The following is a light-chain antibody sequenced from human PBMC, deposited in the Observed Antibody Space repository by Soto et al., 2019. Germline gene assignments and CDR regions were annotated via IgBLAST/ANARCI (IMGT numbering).Light chain of an antibody. CDR3: HQYYTTPQT. V-gene: IGKV4-1*01. J-gene: IGKJ2*01. Sequence: VLTQSPSSLAVSLGERATVNCRSSQSVLDNSTNKSYLAWYQKKPGHPPKLLVHWASVREAGVPDRFSGCGSGTDFTLTISSLQAEDVAVYYCHQYYTTPQTFGQGTQLEIK. CDR1: QSVLDNSTNKSY. CDR2: WAS.